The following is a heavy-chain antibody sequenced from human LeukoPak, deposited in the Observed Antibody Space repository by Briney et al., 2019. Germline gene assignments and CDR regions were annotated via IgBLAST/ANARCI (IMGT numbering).Heavy chain of an antibody. CDR2: ISGSGGST. V-gene: IGHV3-23*01. CDR3: AKDQKFTYYYDSSAPGAFDY. J-gene: IGHJ4*02. D-gene: IGHD3-22*01. Sequence: GGSLRLSCAASGFTFSSYAMSWVRQAPGKGLEWVSAISGSGGSTYYADSVKGRFTISRDNSKNTLYLQMNSLRAEDTAVYYCAKDQKFTYYYDSSAPGAFDYWGQGTLVTVSS. CDR1: GFTFSSYA.